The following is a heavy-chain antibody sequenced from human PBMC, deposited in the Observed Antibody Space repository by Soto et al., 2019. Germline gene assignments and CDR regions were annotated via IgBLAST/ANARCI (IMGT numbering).Heavy chain of an antibody. J-gene: IGHJ4*02. CDR3: ARSTLRGVPCYFDY. CDR2: IKQDGSEK. CDR1: GFTFSSYW. D-gene: IGHD1-26*01. Sequence: GGSLRLSCAASGFTFSSYWMSWVRQAPGKGLEWVANIKQDGSEKYYVDSVKGRFTISRDNAKNSLYLQMNSLRAEDTAVYYCARSTLRGVPCYFDYWGQGTLVTVSS. V-gene: IGHV3-7*01.